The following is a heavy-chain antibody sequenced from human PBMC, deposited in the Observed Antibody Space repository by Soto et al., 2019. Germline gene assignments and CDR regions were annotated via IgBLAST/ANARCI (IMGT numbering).Heavy chain of an antibody. CDR2: IYHSGST. D-gene: IGHD2-15*01. CDR3: ARVVPGYCSGGSCLQDY. J-gene: IGHJ4*02. CDR1: GCSISSGFYS. Sequence: PSETLSLTSAVSGCSISSGFYSWSWIRQPPGKGLEWIGYIYHSGSTYYNPSLKSRVTISVDKSKNQFSLKLSSVTAADTAVYYCARVVPGYCSGGSCLQDYWGQGTLVTVSS. V-gene: IGHV4-30-2*01.